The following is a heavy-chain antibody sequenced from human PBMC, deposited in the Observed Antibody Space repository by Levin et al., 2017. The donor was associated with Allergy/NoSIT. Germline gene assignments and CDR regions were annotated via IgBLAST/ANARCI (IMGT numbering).Heavy chain of an antibody. Sequence: GESLKISCKGSGYSFTSYWISWVRQMPGKGLEWMGRIDPSDSYTNYSPSFQGHVTISADKSISTAYLQWSSLKASDTAMYYCAALGGGYDILTGYRGSQGVDYWGQGTLVTVSS. CDR1: GYSFTSYW. CDR3: AALGGGYDILTGYRGSQGVDY. CDR2: IDPSDSYT. V-gene: IGHV5-10-1*01. J-gene: IGHJ4*02. D-gene: IGHD3-9*01.